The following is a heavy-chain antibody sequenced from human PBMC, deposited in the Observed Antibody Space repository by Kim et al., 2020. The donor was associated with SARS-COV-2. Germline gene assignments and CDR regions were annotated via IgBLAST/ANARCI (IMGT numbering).Heavy chain of an antibody. J-gene: IGHJ4*02. Sequence: AESVKGRFTISRDNSKNTLYLQMNSRRAEDTAVYYCAKDPITMVRGAFDYWGQGTLVTVSS. CDR3: AKDPITMVRGAFDY. D-gene: IGHD3-10*01. V-gene: IGHV3-23*01.